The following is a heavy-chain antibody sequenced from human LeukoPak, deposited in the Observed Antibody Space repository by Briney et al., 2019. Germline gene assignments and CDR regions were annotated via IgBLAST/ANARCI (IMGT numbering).Heavy chain of an antibody. D-gene: IGHD2-15*01. J-gene: IGHJ4*02. CDR2: VWYDGSLK. CDR3: ARGDGGGGTHPFDY. CDR1: GFXFSTYG. Sequence: GQSLRLSCAASGFXFSTYGINWVRQAPGKGLECVAVVWYDGSLKYYRDSVKGRFTISRDNSKNTLYLQMNSLRVEDTAVYYCARGDGGGGTHPFDYWGQGTLVTVSS. V-gene: IGHV3-33*01.